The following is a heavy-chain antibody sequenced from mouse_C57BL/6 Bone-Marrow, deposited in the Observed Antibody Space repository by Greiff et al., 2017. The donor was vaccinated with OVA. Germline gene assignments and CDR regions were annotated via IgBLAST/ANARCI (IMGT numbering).Heavy chain of an antibody. CDR3: ARAYYGSTRFAY. V-gene: IGHV1-59*01. CDR1: GYTFTSYW. D-gene: IGHD1-1*01. J-gene: IGHJ3*01. Sequence: QVQLQQPGAELVRPGTSVKLSCKASGYTFTSYWMHWVKQRPGQGLEWIGVIDPSDSYTNYNQQFKGKATLTVDTSSSTAYMQLSSLTSEDSAVYYCARAYYGSTRFAYWGQGTLVTVSA. CDR2: IDPSDSYT.